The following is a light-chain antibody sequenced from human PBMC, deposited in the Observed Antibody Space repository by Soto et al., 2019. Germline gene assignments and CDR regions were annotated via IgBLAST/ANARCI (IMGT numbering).Light chain of an antibody. Sequence: EIVLTQSPATLSLSPGERATLSCRASQSVSSYLSWYQQKPGQAPRLLIDDASNRATGIPARFSGSGSGTVFTLTICSLEPEDFAVYYWQQRSNWRRTFGQGTKVEIK. CDR3: QQRSNWRRT. V-gene: IGKV3-11*01. J-gene: IGKJ1*01. CDR2: DAS. CDR1: QSVSSY.